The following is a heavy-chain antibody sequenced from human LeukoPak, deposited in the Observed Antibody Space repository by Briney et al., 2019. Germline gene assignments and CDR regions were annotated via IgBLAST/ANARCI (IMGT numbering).Heavy chain of an antibody. Sequence: GGSLRLSCAASGFTFSGHAMHWVCQAPGKGLEWVAFISYDGSIKYYADSVKGRFTISRDNSKNTLYLQMSSLRTEDTAVYYCARDRSTKYSCDYWGQGTLVSVSS. V-gene: IGHV3-30-3*01. J-gene: IGHJ4*02. CDR3: ARDRSTKYSCDY. D-gene: IGHD2-2*01. CDR1: GFTFSGHA. CDR2: ISYDGSIK.